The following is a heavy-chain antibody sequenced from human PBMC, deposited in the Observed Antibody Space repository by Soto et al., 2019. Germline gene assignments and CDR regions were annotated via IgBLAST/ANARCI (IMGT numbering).Heavy chain of an antibody. CDR1: GFTFSSYG. D-gene: IGHD2-2*01. J-gene: IGHJ6*03. Sequence: GGSLRLSCAASGFTFSSYGMHWVRQAPGKGLEWVAVIWYDGSNKYYADSVKGRFTISRDNSKNTLYLQMNSLRAEDTAVYYCARGGDCSSTSCYDYYYYIDVWGKGTTVTVSS. CDR2: IWYDGSNK. CDR3: ARGGDCSSTSCYDYYYYIDV. V-gene: IGHV3-33*01.